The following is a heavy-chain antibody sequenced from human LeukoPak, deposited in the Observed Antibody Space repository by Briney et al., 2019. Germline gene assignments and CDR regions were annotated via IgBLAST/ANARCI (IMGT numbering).Heavy chain of an antibody. Sequence: PSETLSLTCTVSGGSISSHYWSWIRQPPGKGLEWIGYIYYSGSTNYNPSLKSRVTISVDTSKSQFSLKLSSVIAADTAVYYCARAVTVRGVIKDRQFNWFDSWGQGTLVTVSS. V-gene: IGHV4-59*11. CDR2: IYYSGST. D-gene: IGHD3-10*01. J-gene: IGHJ5*01. CDR1: GGSISSHY. CDR3: ARAVTVRGVIKDRQFNWFDS.